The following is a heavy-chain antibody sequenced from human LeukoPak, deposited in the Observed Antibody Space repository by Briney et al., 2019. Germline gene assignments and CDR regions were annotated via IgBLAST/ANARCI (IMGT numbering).Heavy chain of an antibody. D-gene: IGHD3-9*01. CDR1: GFTFTNAW. CDR2: IKSNTDGGTT. Sequence: GGSLILSCAASGFTFTNAWMSWVRQAPGKGLEWVGRIKSNTDGGTTDYAAPVKGRFTISRDDSKNTLYLQMNSLKTEDTAVYYCTTGAYDILTGYYDWYFDLWGRGTLVTVSS. CDR3: TTGAYDILTGYYDWYFDL. V-gene: IGHV3-15*01. J-gene: IGHJ2*01.